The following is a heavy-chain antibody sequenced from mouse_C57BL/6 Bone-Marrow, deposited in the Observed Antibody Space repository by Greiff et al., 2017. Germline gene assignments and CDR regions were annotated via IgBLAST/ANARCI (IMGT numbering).Heavy chain of an antibody. CDR3: AREGIYYGYD. D-gene: IGHD2-2*01. CDR1: GYTFTSYW. J-gene: IGHJ2*01. CDR2: IDPSDSYT. Sequence: VQLQQPGAELVMPGASVKLSCKASGYTFTSYWMHWVKQRPGQGLEWIGEIDPSDSYTNYNQKFKGKSTLTVDKSSSTAYMQLSSLTSEDAAVYDCAREGIYYGYDWGKGTTLTVSS. V-gene: IGHV1-69*01.